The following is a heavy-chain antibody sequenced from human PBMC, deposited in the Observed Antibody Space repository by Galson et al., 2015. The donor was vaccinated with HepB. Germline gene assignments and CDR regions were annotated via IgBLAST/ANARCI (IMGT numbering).Heavy chain of an antibody. J-gene: IGHJ3*02. CDR3: ARGASNSFHS. CDR1: GFTFSESW. D-gene: IGHD5-24*01. V-gene: IGHV3-7*01. CDR2: TKPDASDK. Sequence: SLRLSCAASGFTFSESWMDWIRQAPGKGLEWVASTKPDASDKYYTDSVKGRFTISRDNVKNSLFLQMNSLRHEDTAVYYCARGASNSFHSWGQGAMVTVSS.